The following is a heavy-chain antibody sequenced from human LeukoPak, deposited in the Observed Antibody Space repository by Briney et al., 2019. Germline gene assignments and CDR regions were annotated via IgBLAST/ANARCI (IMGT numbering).Heavy chain of an antibody. CDR3: ARAPYDFWSGYLYYFDY. Sequence: SSVKVSCKASGGTFSSYTISWVRQAPGQGLEWMGRIIPILGIANYAQKFQGRVTITADKSTSTAYMELGSLRSEDTAVYYCARAPYDFWSGYLYYFDYWGQGTLVTVSS. CDR1: GGTFSSYT. CDR2: IIPILGIA. V-gene: IGHV1-69*02. D-gene: IGHD3-3*01. J-gene: IGHJ4*02.